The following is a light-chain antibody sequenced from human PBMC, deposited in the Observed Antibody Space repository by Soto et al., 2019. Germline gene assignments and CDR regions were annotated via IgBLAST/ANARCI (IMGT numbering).Light chain of an antibody. CDR1: QSISSY. CDR2: AAS. V-gene: IGKV1-39*01. Sequence: DIQMTQSPSSLSASVGDRATITCRASQSISSYLNWYQQKPGKAPKLLIYAASSLQSGVPSRFSGSGSGTDFTLTISSLQPEDFATYYCQQSYSTLLTFGPGTKVDIK. CDR3: QQSYSTLLT. J-gene: IGKJ3*01.